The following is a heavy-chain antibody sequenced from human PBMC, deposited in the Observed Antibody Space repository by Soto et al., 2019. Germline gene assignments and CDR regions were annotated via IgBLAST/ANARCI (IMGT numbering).Heavy chain of an antibody. J-gene: IGHJ5*02. CDR1: GYTFINFG. D-gene: IGHD6-13*01. CDR3: AREPPRATAGLNYFDP. V-gene: IGHV1-18*01. Sequence: QVQLVQSGTEVKKPAASVKVSCKTSGYTFINFGIGWVRQAPGQGLEWMGWISPFNGHTHYAQKFQGRVSLTTDTSTSTAFLELRSLTYDDTAVYYCAREPPRATAGLNYFDPWGQGTLVTVSS. CDR2: ISPFNGHT.